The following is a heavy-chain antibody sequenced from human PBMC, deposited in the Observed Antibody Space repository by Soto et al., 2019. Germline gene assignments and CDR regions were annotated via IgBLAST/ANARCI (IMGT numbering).Heavy chain of an antibody. J-gene: IGHJ6*03. CDR3: ARRPLADYGEQYYYYYYMDV. V-gene: IGHV4-39*01. CDR1: GGSISSSSYY. CDR2: IYYSGST. D-gene: IGHD4-17*01. Sequence: QLQLQESGPGLVKPSETLSLTCTVSGGSISSSSYYWGWIRQPPGKGLEWIGSIYYSGSTYYNPSLKSRVTISVDTSKNQFSLKLSSVTAADTAVYYCARRPLADYGEQYYYYYYMDVWAKGTTVTVSS.